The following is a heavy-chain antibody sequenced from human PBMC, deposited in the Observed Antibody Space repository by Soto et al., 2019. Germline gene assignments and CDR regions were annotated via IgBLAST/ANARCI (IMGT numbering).Heavy chain of an antibody. Sequence: SETLSLTCAVSGGSTSSGGYSWSWIRQPPGKGLEWIGYIYHSGSTYYNPSLKSRVTISVDRSKNQFSLKLSSVTAADTAVYYCARGLTGRTRLDPWGQGTLVTVSS. CDR1: GGSTSSGGYS. D-gene: IGHD7-27*01. V-gene: IGHV4-30-2*01. CDR3: ARGLTGRTRLDP. CDR2: IYHSGST. J-gene: IGHJ5*02.